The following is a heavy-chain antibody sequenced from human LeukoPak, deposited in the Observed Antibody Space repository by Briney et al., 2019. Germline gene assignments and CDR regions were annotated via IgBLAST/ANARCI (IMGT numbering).Heavy chain of an antibody. D-gene: IGHD3-9*01. CDR1: GFSFSSYW. J-gene: IGHJ2*01. CDR2: IKSDGSSG. V-gene: IGHV3-74*01. CDR3: AGSYFYWYFDL. Sequence: GGSLRLSCAASGFSFSSYWMHWVRQAPGKGLVWVSRIKSDGSSGSYADSVKGRFTISRDDAKNTLYLQMNSLGADDTAVYYCAGSYFYWYFDLWGRGTLVTVSS.